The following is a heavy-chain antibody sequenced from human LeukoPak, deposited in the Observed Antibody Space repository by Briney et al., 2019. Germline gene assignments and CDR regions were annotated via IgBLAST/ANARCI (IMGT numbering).Heavy chain of an antibody. Sequence: GASVKVSCKASGYTFTGYYMHWVRQAPGQGLEWMGWINPNSGGTNYAQKFQGRVTMTRDTSNSTAYMELSRLRSDDTAVYYCARKRDWNDVYGYWGQGTLVTVSS. CDR3: ARKRDWNDVYGY. V-gene: IGHV1-2*02. CDR1: GYTFTGYY. D-gene: IGHD1-1*01. J-gene: IGHJ4*02. CDR2: INPNSGGT.